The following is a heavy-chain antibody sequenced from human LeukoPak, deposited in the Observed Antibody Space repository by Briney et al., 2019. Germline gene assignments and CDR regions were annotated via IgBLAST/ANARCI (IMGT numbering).Heavy chain of an antibody. V-gene: IGHV3-7*01. J-gene: IGHJ4*02. CDR1: GFTLRSHW. CDR2: LKEDGGEE. CDR3: AREIVRYESGPDYKSYFDS. Sequence: GGSLRLSCRASGFTLRSHWMTRVRQAPGKGLEWVANLKEDGGEENFVDSVKGRFTISRDNAKNSLYLQMNSLRVEDTAVYYCAREIVRYESGPDYKSYFDSWGQGTLVSVS. D-gene: IGHD3-10*01.